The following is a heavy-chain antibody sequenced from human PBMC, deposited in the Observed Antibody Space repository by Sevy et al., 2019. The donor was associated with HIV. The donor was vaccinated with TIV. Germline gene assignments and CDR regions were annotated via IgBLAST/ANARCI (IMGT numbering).Heavy chain of an antibody. J-gene: IGHJ4*02. D-gene: IGHD1-1*01. CDR2: ISYDGNKK. Sequence: GGSLRLSCAASGFSFSSHGMHWVRQAPGKGLEWQSVISYDGNKKYYADSVKGRFTISRDNSKNTRYLQMNSLRPEDTAVYYCARDGGWYNYAPSDYWGQGTLVTVSS. V-gene: IGHV3-30*03. CDR1: GFSFSSHG. CDR3: ARDGGWYNYAPSDY.